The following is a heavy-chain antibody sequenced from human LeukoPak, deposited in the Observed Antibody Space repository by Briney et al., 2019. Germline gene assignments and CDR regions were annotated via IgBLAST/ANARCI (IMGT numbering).Heavy chain of an antibody. Sequence: GESLKISCKCSGYSFTSYWIGWVRQMPGKGLEWMGIIYPGDSDTRYSPSFQGQVTISVDRSISTAYLQWSSLKASDTAIYYCAKIDRQYCSRSSCYALDYWGQGTQVTVSS. CDR3: AKIDRQYCSRSSCYALDY. V-gene: IGHV5-51*01. CDR2: IYPGDSDT. J-gene: IGHJ4*02. CDR1: GYSFTSYW. D-gene: IGHD2-2*01.